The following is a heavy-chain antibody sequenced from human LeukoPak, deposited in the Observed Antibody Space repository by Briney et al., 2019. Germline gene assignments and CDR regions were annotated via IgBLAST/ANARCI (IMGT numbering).Heavy chain of an antibody. CDR2: IRYDGSNK. D-gene: IGHD2-2*02. CDR1: GSTFSSYG. Sequence: GGSLRLSCAASGSTFSSYGMHWVRQAPGKGLEWVAIIRYDGSNKYYADSVKGRFTISRDNSKNTLYLQMNSLRAEDTAVYYCAKAMQYCSSTSCYTKDYWGQGTLVTVSS. V-gene: IGHV3-30*02. J-gene: IGHJ4*02. CDR3: AKAMQYCSSTSCYTKDY.